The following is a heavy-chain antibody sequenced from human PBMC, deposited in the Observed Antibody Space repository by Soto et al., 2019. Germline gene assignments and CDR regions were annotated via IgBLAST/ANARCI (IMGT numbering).Heavy chain of an antibody. CDR2: IIPIFGTA. V-gene: IGHV1-69*06. J-gene: IGHJ4*02. Sequence: SVKVSCKASGDTFSSYNINWVRQAPGQGLEWMGGIIPIFGTANYAQKFQGRVTITADKPTSTAYMELSSLRSEDTAVYYCARGPRRRDGYNSGLVVFDYWGQGTLVTVSS. CDR1: GDTFSSYN. CDR3: ARGPRRRDGYNSGLVVFDY. D-gene: IGHD5-12*01.